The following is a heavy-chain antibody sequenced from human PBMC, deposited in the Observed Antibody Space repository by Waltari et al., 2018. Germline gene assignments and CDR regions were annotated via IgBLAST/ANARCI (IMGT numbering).Heavy chain of an antibody. V-gene: IGHV3-33*01. D-gene: IGHD3-3*01. Sequence: QVQLVESGGGVVQPGRSLRLSCAASGFTFSSYGMHWVRQAPGKGLEWGAVIWDDGSNKYYADSVKGRFTISRDNSKNTLYLQMNSLRAEDTAVYYCASEWSFDYWGQGTLVTVSS. CDR2: IWDDGSNK. CDR3: ASEWSFDY. CDR1: GFTFSSYG. J-gene: IGHJ4*02.